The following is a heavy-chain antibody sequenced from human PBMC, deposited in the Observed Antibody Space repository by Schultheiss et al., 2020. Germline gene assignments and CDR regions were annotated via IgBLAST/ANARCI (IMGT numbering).Heavy chain of an antibody. J-gene: IGHJ6*02. Sequence: GGSLRLSCAASGFTFSSYWTSWVRQGPGKGLVWVSRINTDGTIRNYADSVKGRFTISRDNAKNTLYLQMNSLRAEDTAVYYCVRGNAMDVWGQGTTVTVSS. CDR3: VRGNAMDV. CDR2: INTDGTIR. V-gene: IGHV3-74*01. CDR1: GFTFSSYW.